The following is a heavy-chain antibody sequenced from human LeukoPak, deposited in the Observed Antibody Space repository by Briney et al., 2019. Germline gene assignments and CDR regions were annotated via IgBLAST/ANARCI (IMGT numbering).Heavy chain of an antibody. CDR2: MNPNSGNT. CDR3: ARAEGRYGDLSDFDY. Sequence: ASVKVSCKASKYTFISYDINWVRQATGQGLEWMGWMNPNSGNTGYAQKFQGRVTMTRNTSISTAYMELSSLRSEDTAVYYCARAEGRYGDLSDFDYWGQGTLVTVSS. CDR1: KYTFISYD. V-gene: IGHV1-8*01. D-gene: IGHD4-17*01. J-gene: IGHJ4*02.